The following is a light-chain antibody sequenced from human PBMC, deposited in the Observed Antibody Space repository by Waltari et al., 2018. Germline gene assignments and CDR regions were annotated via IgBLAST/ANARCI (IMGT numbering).Light chain of an antibody. CDR1: SSNIPDNH. J-gene: IGLJ3*02. CDR2: DNN. Sequence: QSVLTQPPSVSAAPGQKVTISCSGASSNIPDNHVSWSQHLPETAPQLLIYDNNIRPSGIPDRFSASKSGTSATLVITGLQTEDEADYYCATWDSSLSDIWLFGAGTRLTVL. CDR3: ATWDSSLSDIWL. V-gene: IGLV1-51*01.